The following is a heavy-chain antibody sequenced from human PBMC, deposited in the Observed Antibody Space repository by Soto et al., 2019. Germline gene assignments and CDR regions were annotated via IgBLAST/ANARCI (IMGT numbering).Heavy chain of an antibody. V-gene: IGHV1-69*12. J-gene: IGHJ6*02. CDR3: ARVEAVAGLYNYHGLDV. Sequence: QVQLVQSGAEVKKPGSSVKVSCKVSGGTFSNYAIDWVRLAPGHGLEWMGGIGPIFGTTYYTQKFQGRATIIADDSPTTAYLEMSSLRSEDTAIYYCARVEAVAGLYNYHGLDVWGQGTAVTVSS. D-gene: IGHD6-19*01. CDR1: GGTFSNYA. CDR2: IGPIFGTT.